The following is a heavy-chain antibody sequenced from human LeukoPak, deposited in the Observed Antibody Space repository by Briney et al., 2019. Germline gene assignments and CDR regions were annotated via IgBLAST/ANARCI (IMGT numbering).Heavy chain of an antibody. D-gene: IGHD3-3*01. CDR3: AREGYYDFWSGYYGNWFDP. Sequence: SETLSLTCTVSGGSISSYYWSWIRQPAGKGLEWIGRIYTNGSTNYNPSLKSRVTMSVDTSKNQFSLKLSSVTAADTAVYYCAREGYYDFWSGYYGNWFDPWGQGTLVTVSS. CDR1: GGSISSYY. J-gene: IGHJ5*02. CDR2: IYTNGST. V-gene: IGHV4-4*07.